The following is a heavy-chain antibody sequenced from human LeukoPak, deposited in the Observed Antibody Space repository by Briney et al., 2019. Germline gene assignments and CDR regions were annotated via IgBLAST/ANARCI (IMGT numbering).Heavy chain of an antibody. CDR2: IWYDGSKK. D-gene: IGHD1-26*01. V-gene: IGHV3-33*06. Sequence: GTSLRLSCAASGFTFSSYAMHWVRQAPGKGLEWVALIWYDGSKKYYADSVKGRFTISRDNSKNTLYLQMNSLRAEDTAVYYCVKGNSGSYYDAFDIWGQGTTVTVSS. CDR3: VKGNSGSYYDAFDI. CDR1: GFTFSSYA. J-gene: IGHJ3*02.